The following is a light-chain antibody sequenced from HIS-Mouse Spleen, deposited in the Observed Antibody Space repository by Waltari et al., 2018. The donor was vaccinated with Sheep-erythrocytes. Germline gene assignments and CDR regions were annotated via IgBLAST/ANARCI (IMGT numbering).Light chain of an antibody. V-gene: IGLV2-23*01. CDR1: SSAVGSYNL. Sequence: QSALTQPAPVSGSPGQSLTISCTGTSSAVGSYNLVSLYQQHPGKAPKLMIYEGSKRPSGVSNRFSGSKSGNTASLTISGLQAEDEADYYCCSYAGSSTPWVFGGGTKLTVL. CDR2: EGS. CDR3: CSYAGSSTPWV. J-gene: IGLJ3*02.